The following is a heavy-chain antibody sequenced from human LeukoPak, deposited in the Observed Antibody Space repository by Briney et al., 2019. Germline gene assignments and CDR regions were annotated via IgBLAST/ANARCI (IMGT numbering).Heavy chain of an antibody. D-gene: IGHD4-17*01. CDR1: GFTFSSYG. J-gene: IGHJ4*02. V-gene: IGHV3-30*18. Sequence: PGGSLRLSCAASGFTFSSYGMHWVRQAPGKGLEWVAVISYDGSNKYYADSVKGRFTISRDNSKNTLYLQMNSLRAEDTAVYYCAKEATVTTGYYFDYWGQGTLVTVSS. CDR3: AKEATVTTGYYFDY. CDR2: ISYDGSNK.